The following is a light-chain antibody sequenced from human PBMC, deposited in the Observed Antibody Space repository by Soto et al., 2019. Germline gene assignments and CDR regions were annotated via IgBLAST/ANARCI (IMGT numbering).Light chain of an antibody. V-gene: IGKV1-5*03. Sequence: DIQMTQSPSTLSASVGDRVTITCRASQSISDWLAWFQQKPGKAPKLLIFKASFLETGVPSRFSGTGSGTEFTLTISSLQPDDFATYYCQHYNSSPMYTFGQGTKLEIK. CDR3: QHYNSSPMYT. J-gene: IGKJ2*01. CDR2: KAS. CDR1: QSISDW.